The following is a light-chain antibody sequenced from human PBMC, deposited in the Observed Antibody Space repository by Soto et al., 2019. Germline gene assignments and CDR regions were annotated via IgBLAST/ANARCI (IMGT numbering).Light chain of an antibody. V-gene: IGKV3-20*01. Sequence: EIVLTQSPGTLSLSPGERATLSCRASQSLTSDYLAWYQQKPGQTPRLLIHGASSRATGIPDRFSGSGSGTDFTLTISRLETEDSEVYYCQQSGRPFGQGTKVEIK. CDR2: GAS. CDR1: QSLTSDY. CDR3: QQSGRP. J-gene: IGKJ1*01.